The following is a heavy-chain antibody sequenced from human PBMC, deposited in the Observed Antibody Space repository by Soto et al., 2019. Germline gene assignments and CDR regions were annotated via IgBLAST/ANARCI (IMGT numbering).Heavy chain of an antibody. CDR1: GDSIISSDFY. CDR3: ARHSLALRKNNWFDP. Sequence: SETLSLTCTVSGDSIISSDFYWGWVRQPPGKGLEWIGSIFYLGSSYYNPSLKSRVTMSVDTSKNQFSLRPRSVTAADTALYFCARHSLALRKNNWFDPWGQGIMVTVSS. V-gene: IGHV4-39*01. J-gene: IGHJ5*02. CDR2: IFYLGSS. D-gene: IGHD3-3*02.